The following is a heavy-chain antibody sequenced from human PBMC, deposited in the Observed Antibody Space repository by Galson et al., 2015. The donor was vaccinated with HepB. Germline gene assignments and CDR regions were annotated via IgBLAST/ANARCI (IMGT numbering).Heavy chain of an antibody. Sequence: SGFTFSDYYMNWMRQAPGKGLEWVSYITSSSLFTEYADSVKGRVTISRDNGANSLFLQMNSLRPEDTAVYYCAREGLRHGAIDIWGQGTMVTVSP. CDR1: GFTFSDYY. J-gene: IGHJ3*02. V-gene: IGHV3-11*06. CDR2: ITSSSLFT. D-gene: IGHD3/OR15-3a*01. CDR3: AREGLRHGAIDI.